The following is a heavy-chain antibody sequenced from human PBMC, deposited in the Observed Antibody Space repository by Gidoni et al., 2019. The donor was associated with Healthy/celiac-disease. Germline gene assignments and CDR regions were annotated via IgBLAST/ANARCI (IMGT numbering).Heavy chain of an antibody. V-gene: IGHV4-59*01. J-gene: IGHJ5*02. CDR2: IYYSGST. Sequence: QVQLQESGPGLVKPSETLSLTCTVSGGSISSYYWSWIRQPPGKGLEWGGYIYYSGSTNYNPSLKSRVTKSVDTSKNQFSLKLSSVSAADTAVYYCARGDSSGYGGWFDPWGQGTLVTVSS. CDR1: GGSISSYY. D-gene: IGHD3-22*01. CDR3: ARGDSSGYGGWFDP.